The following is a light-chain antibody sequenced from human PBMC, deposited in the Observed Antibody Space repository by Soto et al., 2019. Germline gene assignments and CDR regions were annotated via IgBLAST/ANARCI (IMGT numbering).Light chain of an antibody. J-gene: IGKJ1*01. CDR2: KAS. Sequence: DIQITQSPSYLSASVGYRVTMTCRASQTISSWLAWYQQKPGKAPKLLIYKASTLKSGVPSRFSGSGSGTEFTLTISSLQPDDFATYYCQHYNSYSEAFGQGTKV. CDR1: QTISSW. V-gene: IGKV1-5*03. CDR3: QHYNSYSEA.